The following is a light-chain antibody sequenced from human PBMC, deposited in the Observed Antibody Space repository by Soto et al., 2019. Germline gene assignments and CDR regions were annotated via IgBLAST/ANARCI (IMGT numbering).Light chain of an antibody. J-gene: IGKJ1*01. CDR1: QSVDTW. CDR2: KAS. CDR3: QQYNNYPRT. Sequence: DIQMTQFPSTLSASVGDRVTITCRASQSVDTWLAWYQQKPGKAPSLVIYKASNLESGVPSRFSGSGSGTEFTLTIRSLQPDDFATYYCQQYNNYPRTF. V-gene: IGKV1-5*03.